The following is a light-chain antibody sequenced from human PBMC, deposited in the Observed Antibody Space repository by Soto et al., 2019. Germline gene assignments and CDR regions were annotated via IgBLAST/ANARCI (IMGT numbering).Light chain of an antibody. CDR2: DAS. CDR1: QSVGNNY. CDR3: QQRSNWPPWT. V-gene: IGKV3-11*01. J-gene: IGKJ1*01. Sequence: EIVLTQSPGTLSLSPGERATLSCRASQSVGNNYLAWYQQKPGQAPRLLIYDASNRATGIPARFSGSGSGTDFTLTISSLEPEDFAVYYCQQRSNWPPWTFGQGTKVDIK.